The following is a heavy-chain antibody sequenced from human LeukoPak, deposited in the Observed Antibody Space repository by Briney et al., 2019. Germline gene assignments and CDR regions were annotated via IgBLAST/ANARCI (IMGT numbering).Heavy chain of an antibody. CDR3: ARQSSSGYSY. D-gene: IGHD3-22*01. CDR2: ISHSGST. V-gene: IGHV4-39*01. Sequence: SETLSLTCTVSGGSISSSSYYWGWIRQPPGKGLEWIGEISHSGSTNYNPSLKSRVTISVDTSKNQFSLKLSSVTAADTAVYYCARQSSSGYSYWGQGTLVTVSS. J-gene: IGHJ4*02. CDR1: GGSISSSSYY.